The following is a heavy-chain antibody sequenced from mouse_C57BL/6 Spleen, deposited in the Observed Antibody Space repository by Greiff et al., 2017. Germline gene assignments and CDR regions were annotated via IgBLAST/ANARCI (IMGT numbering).Heavy chain of an antibody. CDR2: IDPSDSYT. J-gene: IGHJ4*01. D-gene: IGHD2-13*01. CDR3: ARHGDCLYYAMDD. Sequence: QVQLQQPGAELVMPGASVKLSCKASGYTFTSYWMHWVKQRPGQGLEWIGEIDPSDSYTNYNQKFKGKSTLTVDKSSSTAYMQLSRLTSEDSAVYYCARHGDCLYYAMDDWGQGTSVTVSS. V-gene: IGHV1-69*01. CDR1: GYTFTSYW.